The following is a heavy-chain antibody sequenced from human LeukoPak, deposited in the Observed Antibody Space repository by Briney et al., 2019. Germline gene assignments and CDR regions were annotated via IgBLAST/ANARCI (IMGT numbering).Heavy chain of an antibody. V-gene: IGHV1-46*01. Sequence: ASVKVSCKASGYTFTDYYMHWVRQAPGQGLEWMGKINPSGGSTSYAQKFQGRVTMTRDTSTSTVYTELSSLRSEDTAVYYCARVFMVRGVNNWFDPWGQGTLVTVSS. J-gene: IGHJ5*02. CDR1: GYTFTDYY. D-gene: IGHD3-10*01. CDR3: ARVFMVRGVNNWFDP. CDR2: INPSGGST.